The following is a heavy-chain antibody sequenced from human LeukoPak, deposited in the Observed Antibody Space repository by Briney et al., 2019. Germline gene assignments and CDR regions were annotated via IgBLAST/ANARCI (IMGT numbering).Heavy chain of an antibody. Sequence: ASVNVSCKASGYTFTSFGISWVRQAPGQGLEWMGWISAYNGNTNYTQKFQGRVTITADESTSTAYMELSSLRSEDTAVYYCARPALRYYDSSGYYYAFDYWGQGTLVTVSS. V-gene: IGHV1-18*01. CDR1: GYTFTSFG. D-gene: IGHD3-22*01. CDR2: ISAYNGNT. CDR3: ARPALRYYDSSGYYYAFDY. J-gene: IGHJ4*02.